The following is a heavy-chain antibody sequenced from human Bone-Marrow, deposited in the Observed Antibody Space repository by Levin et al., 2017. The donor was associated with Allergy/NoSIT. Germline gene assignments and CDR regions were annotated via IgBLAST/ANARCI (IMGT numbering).Heavy chain of an antibody. V-gene: IGHV3-23*01. D-gene: IGHD5-24*01. CDR2: ISGYGTST. CDR1: GFSFSNYA. Sequence: GESLKISCAVSGFSFSNYAMSWVRQAPGKGLEWVATISGYGTSTFYPDFVRGRFTISKDNSKNMLYLHIDSLRVEDTAVYYCAKGWLQFDYFDNWGQGTLVTVSS. J-gene: IGHJ4*02. CDR3: AKGWLQFDYFDN.